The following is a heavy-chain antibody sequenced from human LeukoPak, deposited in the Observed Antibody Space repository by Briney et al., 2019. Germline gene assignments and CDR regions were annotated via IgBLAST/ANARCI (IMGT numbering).Heavy chain of an antibody. CDR3: ARDRRWLPHFDY. CDR1: GGSISSSSYY. V-gene: IGHV4-39*07. CDR2: INHSGST. D-gene: IGHD5-18*01. Sequence: SETLSLTCTVSGGSISSSSYYWGWIRQPPGKGLEWIGEINHSGSTNYNPSLKSRVTISVDTSKNQFSLKLSSVTAADTAVYYCARDRRWLPHFDYWGQGTLVTVSS. J-gene: IGHJ4*02.